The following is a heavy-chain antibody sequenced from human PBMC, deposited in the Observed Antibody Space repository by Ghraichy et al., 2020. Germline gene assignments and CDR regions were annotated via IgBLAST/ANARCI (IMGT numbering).Heavy chain of an antibody. V-gene: IGHV3-23*01. CDR2: ISGSGAST. CDR3: AKSPFQHQLASFDY. CDR1: GFTFSSYT. D-gene: IGHD6-13*01. J-gene: IGHJ4*02. Sequence: GGSLRLSCAASGFTFSSYTMRWVRQAPGKGLEWVSTISGSGASTYYTDSVKGRFSISGDNSKNTLYLQMHSLRAEDTAVYYCAKSPFQHQLASFDYWGQGTLVTVSS.